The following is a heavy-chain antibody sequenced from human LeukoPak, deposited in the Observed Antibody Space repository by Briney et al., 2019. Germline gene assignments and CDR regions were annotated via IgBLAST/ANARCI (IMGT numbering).Heavy chain of an antibody. CDR2: IHGSVGAT. Sequence: GESLRLSCVASGFTFSNYAMSWVRQAPGKGLDWVSSIHGSVGATYYADSVKGRFTISRDNAKNSLYLQMNSLRAEDTAVYYCARDKVVGATHFDYWGQGTLVTVSS. CDR3: ARDKVVGATHFDY. J-gene: IGHJ4*02. CDR1: GFTFSNYA. V-gene: IGHV3-23*01. D-gene: IGHD1-26*01.